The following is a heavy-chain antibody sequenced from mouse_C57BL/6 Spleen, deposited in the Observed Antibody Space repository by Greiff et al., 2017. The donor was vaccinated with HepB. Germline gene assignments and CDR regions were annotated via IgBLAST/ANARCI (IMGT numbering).Heavy chain of an antibody. CDR3: ARGKLSMDY. V-gene: IGHV5-4*03. J-gene: IGHJ4*01. CDR1: GFTFSSYA. Sequence: DVMLVESGGGLVKPGGSLKLSCAASGFTFSSYAMSWVRQTPEKRLEWVATISDGGSYTYYPDNVKGRFTISRDNAKNNLYLQMSHLKSEDTAMYYCARGKLSMDYWGQGTSVTVSS. CDR2: ISDGGSYT.